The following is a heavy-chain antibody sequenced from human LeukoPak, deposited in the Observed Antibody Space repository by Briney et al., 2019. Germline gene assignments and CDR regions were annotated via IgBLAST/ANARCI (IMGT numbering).Heavy chain of an antibody. D-gene: IGHD6-19*01. V-gene: IGHV3-7*01. Sequence: QPGGSLRLSCAASGFTFSSYWMSWVRQAPGKGLEWVANMNQDGSEKYYVDSVKGRFTISRDNVENSLYLQMNSLRAEDTAVYYCARDDSGPDYWGQGTLVTVSS. J-gene: IGHJ4*02. CDR3: ARDDSGPDY. CDR2: MNQDGSEK. CDR1: GFTFSSYW.